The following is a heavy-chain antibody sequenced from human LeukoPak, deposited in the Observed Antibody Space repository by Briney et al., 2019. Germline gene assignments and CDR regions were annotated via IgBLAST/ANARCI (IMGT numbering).Heavy chain of an antibody. D-gene: IGHD3-16*01. CDR2: IFTSGST. CDR3: ARGDYDIFDY. CDR1: GGSISSGSYF. J-gene: IGHJ4*02. Sequence: TSETLSLTCTVSGGSISSGSYFWSWIRQPAGKGLEWIGRIFTSGSTNYHPSLRSRVTISVDTSKNQFSLNLSSVTAADTAVYYCARGDYDIFDYWSQGTLVTVSS. V-gene: IGHV4-61*02.